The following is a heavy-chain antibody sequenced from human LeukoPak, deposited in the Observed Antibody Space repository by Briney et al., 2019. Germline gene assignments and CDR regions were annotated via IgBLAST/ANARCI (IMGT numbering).Heavy chain of an antibody. CDR1: GFTFSSYS. Sequence: PGGSLRLSCAASGFTFSSYSMNWVRQAPGKGLEWVSSISSSSSYIYYADSVKGRFTISRDNAKNSLYLQMNSLRAEDTAVYYWARALSYRTSTSFKPINFDYGGQGTLVTVSS. J-gene: IGHJ4*02. CDR2: ISSSSSYI. V-gene: IGHV3-21*01. D-gene: IGHD2-2*01. CDR3: ARALSYRTSTSFKPINFDY.